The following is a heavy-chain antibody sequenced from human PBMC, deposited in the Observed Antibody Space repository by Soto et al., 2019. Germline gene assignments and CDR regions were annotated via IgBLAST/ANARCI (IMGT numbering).Heavy chain of an antibody. D-gene: IGHD1-26*01. CDR1: GFGFDVYS. CDR3: VKDSTYRRSKGWLEP. Sequence: SLILSFAASGFGFDVYSINLFLQPPLNCLELVSFISWNSGNRDYADSVKGRFTISRDNAKNSLYLQMNSLRAEATALYYCVKDSTYRRSKGWLEPWGERSMVNVS. CDR2: ISWNSGNR. V-gene: IGHV3-9*01. J-gene: IGHJ5*02.